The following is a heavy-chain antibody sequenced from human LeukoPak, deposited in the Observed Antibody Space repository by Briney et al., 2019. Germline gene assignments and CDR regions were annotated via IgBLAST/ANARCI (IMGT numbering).Heavy chain of an antibody. Sequence: SETLSLTCTVSGGSISSHYWSWIRQPPGKGLEWIGYIYYTGSTNYNPSLKSRVTISVDTSKNQFSLKLSSVTAADTAVYYCARAGTSSGYDYLDYWGQGTLVTVSS. J-gene: IGHJ4*02. D-gene: IGHD5-12*01. CDR3: ARAGTSSGYDYLDY. CDR2: IYYTGST. V-gene: IGHV4-59*11. CDR1: GGSISSHY.